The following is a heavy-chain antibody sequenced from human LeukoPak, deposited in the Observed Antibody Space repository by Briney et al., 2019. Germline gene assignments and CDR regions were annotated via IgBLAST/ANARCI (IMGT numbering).Heavy chain of an antibody. V-gene: IGHV4-61*02. J-gene: IGHJ4*02. CDR3: ARVSPYSSSWSYYFDY. CDR1: GGSISSGSYY. CDR2: IYTSGST. D-gene: IGHD6-13*01. Sequence: SETLSLTCTVSGGSISSGSYYWSWIRQPTGKGLEWIGRIYTSGSTYYNPSLKSRVTISVDTSKNQFSLKLSSVTAADTAVYYCARVSPYSSSWSYYFDYWGQGTLVTVSS.